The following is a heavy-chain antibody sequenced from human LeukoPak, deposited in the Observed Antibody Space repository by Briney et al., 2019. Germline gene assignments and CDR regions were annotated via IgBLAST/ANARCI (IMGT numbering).Heavy chain of an antibody. CDR1: GDTFTTYA. Sequence: RASVKVSCKTSGDTFTTYAIIWVRQAPGQGLEWMGGIIPMFGTPNYAQRLQGRVTITADKSTKTAYMELSSLRSEDTAVYYCARVGIPGYCTNVTCSNWLDPWGQGTLVTVSS. D-gene: IGHD2-8*01. CDR3: ARVGIPGYCTNVTCSNWLDP. CDR2: IIPMFGTP. V-gene: IGHV1-69*06. J-gene: IGHJ5*02.